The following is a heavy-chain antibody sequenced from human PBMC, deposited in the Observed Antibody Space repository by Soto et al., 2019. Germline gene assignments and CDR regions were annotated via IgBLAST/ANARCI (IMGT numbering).Heavy chain of an antibody. CDR1: GGAISSNNYY. CDR2: IFYSGST. CDR3: ARHEASVTTFPFYFDY. Sequence: PSETLSLTCTVSGGAISSNNYYWGWIRQPPGKGLEWIGSIFYSGSTYYNPSLESRVIISVDKSNNRFSLKLNSVTAADTAVYYCARHEASVTTFPFYFDYWSQGTLVTVSS. J-gene: IGHJ4*02. V-gene: IGHV4-39*01. D-gene: IGHD4-17*01.